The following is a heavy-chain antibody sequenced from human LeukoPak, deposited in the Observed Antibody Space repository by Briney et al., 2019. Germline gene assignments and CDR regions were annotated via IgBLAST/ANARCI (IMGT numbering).Heavy chain of an antibody. J-gene: IGHJ4*02. D-gene: IGHD6-13*01. CDR1: GFSFDSYW. V-gene: IGHV3-7*01. Sequence: WGSLSLSCVASGFSFDSYWRNWVRQAPGRGLEWVANINHDATENYYVYSVRGRFTISRDNAKKSLYLQMHRLRAADTAVYHCARVRSAAAGPLDYWGQGTLVTVSS. CDR2: INHDATEN. CDR3: ARVRSAAAGPLDY.